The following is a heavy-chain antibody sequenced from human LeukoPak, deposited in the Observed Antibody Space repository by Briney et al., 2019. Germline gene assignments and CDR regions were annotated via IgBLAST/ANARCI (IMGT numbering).Heavy chain of an antibody. CDR2: INPNSGGT. V-gene: IGHV1-2*06. CDR3: AILGFIGTYPIQGYYYYYMDV. D-gene: IGHD3-16*01. Sequence: GASVKVSCKASGYTFTGYYMHWVRQAPGQGLEWMGRINPNSGGTNYAQKFQGRVTMSRDTSISTASMERSRLRSDDTAVYYCAILGFIGTYPIQGYYYYYMDVWGKGTTVTVSS. J-gene: IGHJ6*03. CDR1: GYTFTGYY.